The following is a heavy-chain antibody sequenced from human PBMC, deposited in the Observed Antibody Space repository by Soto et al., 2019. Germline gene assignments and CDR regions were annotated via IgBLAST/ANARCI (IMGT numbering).Heavy chain of an antibody. V-gene: IGHV3-30-3*01. D-gene: IGHD5-12*01. Sequence: QVQLVESGGGVVQPGRSLRLSCAASGFTFSSYAMHWVLQAPGKGLEWLAVISYDGSNTDYADSVKDRFTIYRDNYKNPLYLQMNSLRAEDKAVYYCARDCRVEMATIDWGQGTLVTVSS. J-gene: IGHJ4*02. CDR1: GFTFSSYA. CDR3: ARDCRVEMATID. CDR2: ISYDGSNT.